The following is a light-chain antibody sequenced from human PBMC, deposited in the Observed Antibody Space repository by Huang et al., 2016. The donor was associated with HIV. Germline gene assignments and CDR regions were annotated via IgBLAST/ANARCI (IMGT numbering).Light chain of an antibody. V-gene: IGKV3-11*01. CDR3: QQRTNWPT. CDR2: DAS. J-gene: IGKJ4*02. Sequence: EIVLTQSPATVSLSPGERATRSCRASQSISSYLAWYQQTPGQAPRLLIYDASSRATGIPDKFSGSGCGTDFTLTISSLEPEDVAVYYCQQRTNWPTFGRGTKVEIK. CDR1: QSISSY.